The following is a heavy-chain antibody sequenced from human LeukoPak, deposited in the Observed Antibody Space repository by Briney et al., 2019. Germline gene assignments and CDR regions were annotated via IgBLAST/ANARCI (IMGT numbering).Heavy chain of an antibody. J-gene: IGHJ4*02. V-gene: IGHV3-48*01. D-gene: IGHD5-24*01. CDR3: VRDGGSVEMATIGDY. CDR1: GFTFSSYS. CDR2: ISSSSSTI. Sequence: GGSLRLSCAASGFTFSSYSMNWVRQASGKGLEWVSYISSSSSTIYYADSVKGRFTISRDNAKNSLYLQMNSLRAEDTAVYYCVRDGGSVEMATIGDYWGQGTLVTVSS.